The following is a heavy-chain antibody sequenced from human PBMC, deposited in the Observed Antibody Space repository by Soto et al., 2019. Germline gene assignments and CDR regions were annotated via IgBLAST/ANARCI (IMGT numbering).Heavy chain of an antibody. D-gene: IGHD2-8*01. J-gene: IGHJ6*03. CDR2: ISGSGGST. Sequence: EVQLLESGGGLVQPGGSLRLSCAASGFTFSSYAMSWVRQAPGKGLEWVSAISGSGGSTYYADSVKGRFTISRDNSKSTLYLQMNSLRAEDTAVYYCAKDGITEGYCTNGVCYPYYYYYYMDVWGKGTTVTVSS. CDR3: AKDGITEGYCTNGVCYPYYYYYYMDV. CDR1: GFTFSSYA. V-gene: IGHV3-23*01.